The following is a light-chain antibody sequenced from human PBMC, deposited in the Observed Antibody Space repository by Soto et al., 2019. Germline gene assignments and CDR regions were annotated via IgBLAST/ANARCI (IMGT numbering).Light chain of an antibody. CDR2: RSD. J-gene: IGLJ2*01. V-gene: IGLV1-47*01. Sequence: QSALTQPPSVSGTPGQRVSISCSGDSSTFANNYVHWYQQLPGAAPKLLIYRSDQRPSGVPERFSGSKSGTSASLTISGLRPEDEAQYYCAAYTGNWNGPVFGGGTKVTVL. CDR3: AAYTGNWNGPV. CDR1: SSTFANNY.